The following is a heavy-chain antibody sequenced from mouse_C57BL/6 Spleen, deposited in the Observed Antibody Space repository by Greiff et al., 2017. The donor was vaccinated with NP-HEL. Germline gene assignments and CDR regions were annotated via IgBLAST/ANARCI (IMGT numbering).Heavy chain of an antibody. CDR3: AREGNYFDY. V-gene: IGHV1-50*01. Sequence: VQLQQPGAELVQPGASVKLSCKASGYTFTSYWMQWVKQRPGQGLEWIGEIDTSDSNTNYNQKFKGKVTLTVYTSTSTAYMQLSSLTSEDSAVYYCAREGNYFDYWGQGTTLTVSS. CDR1: GYTFTSYW. J-gene: IGHJ2*01. CDR2: IDTSDSNT.